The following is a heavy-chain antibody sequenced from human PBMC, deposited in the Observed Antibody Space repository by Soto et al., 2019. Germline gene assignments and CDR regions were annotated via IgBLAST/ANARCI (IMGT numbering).Heavy chain of an antibody. D-gene: IGHD3-22*01. V-gene: IGHV4-59*01. J-gene: IGHJ6*02. CDR2: IYYSGST. CDR1: GGSISSYY. Sequence: QVQLQESGPGLVKPSETLSLTCTVSGGSISSYYWSWIRQPPGKGLEWIGYIYYSGSTNYNPSLKSRVTISVDTSKNQFSLKLSSVTAADTAVYYCARVRRGYPYYYYGMDVWGQGTTVTVSS. CDR3: ARVRRGYPYYYYGMDV.